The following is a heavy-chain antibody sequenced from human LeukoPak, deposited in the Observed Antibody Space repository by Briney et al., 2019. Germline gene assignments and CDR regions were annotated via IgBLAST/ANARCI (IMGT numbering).Heavy chain of an antibody. D-gene: IGHD6-13*01. Sequence: GESLKISCKGSGYSFSSYWIDWVRQMPGKGLEWMGIIYPGDSNTRYSPSFQGQVTISADKSISTAYLQWSSLKASDTAMYYCARGKASAGNPYYYYGMDVWGQGTTVTVSS. V-gene: IGHV5-51*01. CDR1: GYSFSSYW. CDR2: IYPGDSNT. CDR3: ARGKASAGNPYYYYGMDV. J-gene: IGHJ6*02.